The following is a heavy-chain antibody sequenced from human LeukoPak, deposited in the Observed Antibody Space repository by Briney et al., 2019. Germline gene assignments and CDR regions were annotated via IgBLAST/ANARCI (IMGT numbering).Heavy chain of an antibody. CDR2: IYYSGST. D-gene: IGHD4-23*01. CDR1: GGSISSGDYY. V-gene: IGHV4-30-4*01. Sequence: PSETLSLTCTVSGGSISSGDYYWSWLRQPPGTGLEWIGYIYYSGSTYYNPSLKSRVTISVDTSKNQFSLKLSSVTAADTAVYYCARTRSKNYGGNSLFFYFDYWGQGTLVTVSS. CDR3: ARTRSKNYGGNSLFFYFDY. J-gene: IGHJ4*02.